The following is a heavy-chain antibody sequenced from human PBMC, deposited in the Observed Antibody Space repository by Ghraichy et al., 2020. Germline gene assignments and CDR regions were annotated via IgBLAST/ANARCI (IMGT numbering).Heavy chain of an antibody. CDR1: GGSVGSGYFY. CDR2: VSTSRNS. CDR3: ARGGGIAPAANV. V-gene: IGHV4-61*09. D-gene: IGHD6-13*01. J-gene: IGHJ4*02. Sequence: SLNISCTVSGGSVGSGYFYWTWIRQPAGKGLEWIGHVSTSRNSNYTSSLKNRVTISLDTSKNQFSLRLTSVTAADTALYYCARGGGIAPAANVWGQGTLVTVSS.